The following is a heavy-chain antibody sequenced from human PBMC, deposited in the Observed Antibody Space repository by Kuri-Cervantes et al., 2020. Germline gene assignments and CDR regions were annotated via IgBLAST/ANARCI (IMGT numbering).Heavy chain of an antibody. J-gene: IGHJ6*03. CDR3: AKDPPDTVAGGYYYYYMDV. Sequence: GESLKISCAASGFTFSSYWMHWVRQAPGKGLVWVSRINSDGSSTSYADSVKGRFTISRDNAKNTLYLQMNSLRAEDTAVYYCAKDPPDTVAGGYYYYYMDVWGKGTTVTVSS. V-gene: IGHV3-74*01. CDR1: GFTFSSYW. D-gene: IGHD4-11*01. CDR2: INSDGSST.